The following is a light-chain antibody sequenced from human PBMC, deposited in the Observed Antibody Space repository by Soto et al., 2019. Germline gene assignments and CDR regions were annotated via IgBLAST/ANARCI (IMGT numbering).Light chain of an antibody. Sequence: EIVLTQSPGTLSLSPGERATLSCRASQSVSNYLAWYRQKPGQAPRLLIYGASSRATGIPDRFSGSGSGTDFTLIISRLEPEDFAVYYCQQYGGSPQTFGQGTKV. CDR1: QSVSNY. CDR2: GAS. CDR3: QQYGGSPQT. V-gene: IGKV3-20*01. J-gene: IGKJ1*01.